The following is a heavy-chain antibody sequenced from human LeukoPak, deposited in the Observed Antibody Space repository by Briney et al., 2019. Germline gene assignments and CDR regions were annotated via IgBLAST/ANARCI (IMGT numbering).Heavy chain of an antibody. CDR2: ISGSGDST. J-gene: IGHJ4*02. CDR3: ARISGFTLDY. V-gene: IGHV3-23*01. Sequence: PGGSLRLSCAASGFTFSSYAMSWVRQAPGKGLEWVSGISGSGDSTYYADSVKGRFTISRDNSKNTLYLQMNSLRAEDTALYYCARISGFTLDYWGPGTLVTVSS. CDR1: GFTFSSYA.